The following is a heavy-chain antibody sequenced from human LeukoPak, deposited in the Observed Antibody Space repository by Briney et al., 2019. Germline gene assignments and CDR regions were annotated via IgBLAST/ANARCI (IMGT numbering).Heavy chain of an antibody. CDR2: ISGSGGST. J-gene: IGHJ4*02. V-gene: IGHV3-23*01. D-gene: IGHD3-10*01. Sequence: GGSLRLSCAASGFTFSSYAMSWVRQAPGKGLEWVSAISGSGGSTYYADSVKGRFTISRDNSKNTLYLQMNSLRAEDTAVYYCAKDHVISYYYGSGSGDWGQGTLVTVSS. CDR1: GFTFSSYA. CDR3: AKDHVISYYYGSGSGD.